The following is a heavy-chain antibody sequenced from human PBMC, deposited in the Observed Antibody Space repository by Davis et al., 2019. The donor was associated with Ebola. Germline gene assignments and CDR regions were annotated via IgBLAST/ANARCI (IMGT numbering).Heavy chain of an antibody. CDR2: IIPIFGTA. J-gene: IGHJ3*02. V-gene: IGHV1-69*06. CDR1: GYTFTSYG. Sequence: AASVKVSCKASGYTFTSYGISWVRQAPGQGLEWMGGIIPIFGTANYAQKFQGRVTITADKSTSTAYMELSSLRSEDTAVYYCASGDIVVVVAATGGAFDIWGQGTMVTVSS. CDR3: ASGDIVVVVAATGGAFDI. D-gene: IGHD2-15*01.